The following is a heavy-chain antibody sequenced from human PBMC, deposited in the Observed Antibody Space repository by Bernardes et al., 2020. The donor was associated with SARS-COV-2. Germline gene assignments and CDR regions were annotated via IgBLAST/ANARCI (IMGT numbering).Heavy chain of an antibody. V-gene: IGHV3-7*01. CDR2: IKQDGSEK. J-gene: IGHJ4*02. Sequence: GRSLRLSCAASGFTFSSYWMSWVRQAPGKGLEWVANIKQDGSEKYYVDSVKGRFTISRDNAKNSLYLQMNSLRAEDTAVYYCAREAGDTAMVGGFDYWGQGTLVTVSS. D-gene: IGHD5-18*01. CDR1: GFTFSSYW. CDR3: AREAGDTAMVGGFDY.